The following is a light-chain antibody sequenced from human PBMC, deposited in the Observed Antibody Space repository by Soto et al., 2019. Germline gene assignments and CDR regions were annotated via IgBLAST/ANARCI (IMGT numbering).Light chain of an antibody. Sequence: EIVLTQSPGTLSLSPGERATLSCNASQSVRSSFLAWYQQKAGQSPRLLIYGASTRATDIPDRFSGSGYGTDFTLTISGLEPEDFAVYYCQQYGTSPRTFGQGTKVEVK. V-gene: IGKV3-20*01. CDR1: QSVRSSF. CDR2: GAS. CDR3: QQYGTSPRT. J-gene: IGKJ1*01.